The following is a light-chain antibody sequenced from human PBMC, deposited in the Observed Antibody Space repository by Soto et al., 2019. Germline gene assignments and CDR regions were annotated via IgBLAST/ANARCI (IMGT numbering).Light chain of an antibody. CDR1: SGSVSTSHY. CDR2: NTN. J-gene: IGLJ3*02. Sequence: QTVVTQEPSFSVSPGRTVTLTCGLSSGSVSTSHYPGWYQQTPGQAPRTLIYNTNTRSSGVPDRFSGSILGNKAALTITGTQTDDESDYYCLLYLGGGIWVFGGGTKLTVL. CDR3: LLYLGGGIWV. V-gene: IGLV8-61*01.